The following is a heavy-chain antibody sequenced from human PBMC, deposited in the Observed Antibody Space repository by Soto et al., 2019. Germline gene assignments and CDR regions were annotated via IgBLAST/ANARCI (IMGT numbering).Heavy chain of an antibody. J-gene: IGHJ6*02. CDR3: AKVTVTTGAYYYGMDV. V-gene: IGHV3-23*01. CDR1: GFTFSSYA. Sequence: GSLRLSCAASGFTFSSYAMSWVRQAPGKGLEWVSAISGSGGSTYYADSVKGRFTISRDNSKNTLYLQMNSLRAEDTAVYYCAKVTVTTGAYYYGMDVWGQGTTVTVSS. D-gene: IGHD4-4*01. CDR2: ISGSGGST.